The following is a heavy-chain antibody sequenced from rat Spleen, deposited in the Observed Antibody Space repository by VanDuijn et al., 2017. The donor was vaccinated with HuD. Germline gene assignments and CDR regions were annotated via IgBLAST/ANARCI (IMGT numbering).Heavy chain of an antibody. V-gene: IGHV10-5*01. D-gene: IGHD1-7*01. CDR3: SASRYYGYPYFDY. J-gene: IGHJ2*01. CDR1: GFTFTNAA. CDR2: IRSKPNNYAT. Sequence: VQLVESGGGLVQPKESLKISCAASGFTFTNAAMYWVRQAPGKGLEWVARIRSKPNNYATYYADSVKGRFTISRDDSKSMVYLQMDNLKTEDTAMYYCSASRYYGYPYFDYWGQGVMVTVSS.